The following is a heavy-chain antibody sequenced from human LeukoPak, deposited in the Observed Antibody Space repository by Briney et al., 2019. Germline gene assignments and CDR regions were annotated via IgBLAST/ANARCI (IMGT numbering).Heavy chain of an antibody. V-gene: IGHV3-7*01. J-gene: IGHJ3*02. Sequence: GGSLRLSCAASGFTFRSYWMTWVRQYPGKGLEWVASIKQDGSETYYADSVKGRFNISRDNAKRSLYLQMNSLRAEDTAVYYCARDGELGSPADAFDIWGQGTMVTVSS. CDR2: IKQDGSET. CDR3: ARDGELGSPADAFDI. D-gene: IGHD1-26*01. CDR1: GFTFRSYW.